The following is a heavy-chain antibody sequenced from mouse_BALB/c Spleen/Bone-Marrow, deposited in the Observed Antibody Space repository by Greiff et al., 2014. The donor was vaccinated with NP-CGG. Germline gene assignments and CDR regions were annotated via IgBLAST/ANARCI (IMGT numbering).Heavy chain of an antibody. D-gene: IGHD1-1*01. CDR3: AREVLRDYFDY. CDR2: ISSGGGST. Sequence: EVQLVESGGGLVKPGGSVKFSCAASGFAFSSYDMSWVRQSPEKRLEWVGYISSGGGSTYYPDTVKGRFTISRDNAKNTQYLQMSSLKSADTAMYYCAREVLRDYFDYWGQGTTLTVSS. V-gene: IGHV5-12-1*01. CDR1: GFAFSSYD. J-gene: IGHJ2*01.